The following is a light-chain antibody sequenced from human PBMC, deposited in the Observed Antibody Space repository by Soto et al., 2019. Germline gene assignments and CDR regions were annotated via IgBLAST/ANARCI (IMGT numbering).Light chain of an antibody. CDR1: QSITTY. CDR3: QQCYSSPRT. J-gene: IGKJ1*01. V-gene: IGKV1-39*01. CDR2: AAS. Sequence: DIQMTQSPSTLSASVGDRVTITCRASQSITTYVNWYQQKLGKAPTPLIYAASSLQSGVPSRFSGSVSGTDFTLTISSLQPEDFATYFFQQCYSSPRTFGQGTKVEI.